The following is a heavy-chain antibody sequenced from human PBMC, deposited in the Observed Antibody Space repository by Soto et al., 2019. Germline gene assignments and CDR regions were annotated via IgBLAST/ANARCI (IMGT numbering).Heavy chain of an antibody. CDR1: DDSIGTSNYY. Sequence: PSETLSLTCSVSDDSIGTSNYYWAWVRQPPEMGPEWIGSVDYAGRAYYNPSLKSRVTISADTSENHSSLHLSSMTATDTSMYYCAKHSHHGRFSWGQGTLVTVSS. J-gene: IGHJ5*02. V-gene: IGHV4-39*01. CDR2: VDYAGRA. D-gene: IGHD1-26*01. CDR3: AKHSHHGRFS.